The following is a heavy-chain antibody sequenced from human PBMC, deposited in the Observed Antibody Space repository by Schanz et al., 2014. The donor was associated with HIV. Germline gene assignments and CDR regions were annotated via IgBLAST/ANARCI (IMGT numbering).Heavy chain of an antibody. CDR2: ISHDGSKK. CDR3: AKDRNHYDSRYRGKGNHYYYYGMDV. Sequence: QVQLVESGGGVVQPGRSLRLSCAASGFTFSSYGMYWVRQAPGKGLEWVAVISHDGSKKYYADSVRGRITISRDNSKNTLYLQMKSLRPEDTAVYYCAKDRNHYDSRYRGKGNHYYYYGMDVWGQGTTVTVSS. J-gene: IGHJ6*02. V-gene: IGHV3-30*18. CDR1: GFTFSSYG. D-gene: IGHD3-22*01.